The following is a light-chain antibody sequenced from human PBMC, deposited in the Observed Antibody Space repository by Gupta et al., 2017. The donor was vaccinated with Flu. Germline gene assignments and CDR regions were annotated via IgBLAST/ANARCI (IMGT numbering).Light chain of an antibody. Sequence: EIVLTQSPGTLSLSPGQRATLSCRASQSVRSSYLAWYQQKAGQAPRLLTYGASSRATGIPDRFSGSGSGTDFTLTISRLEPEDFAVYYCQQYGSSLYTFGQGTKLEIK. CDR3: QQYGSSLYT. V-gene: IGKV3-20*01. CDR2: GAS. J-gene: IGKJ2*01. CDR1: QSVRSSY.